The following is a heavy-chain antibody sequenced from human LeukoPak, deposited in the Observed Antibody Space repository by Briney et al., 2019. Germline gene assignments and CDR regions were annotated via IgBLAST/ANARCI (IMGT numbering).Heavy chain of an antibody. Sequence: PSETLSLTCTVSGGSISSDDYYWSWIRQSPGKGLEWIGFIYYSGSTYYKPSLKSRVTISMDTSKNQFSLRLSSVTAADTAVYYCARCPSPGWFDPWGQGTLVTVSS. CDR1: GGSISSDDYY. V-gene: IGHV4-30-4*08. J-gene: IGHJ5*02. CDR2: IYYSGST. CDR3: ARCPSPGWFDP.